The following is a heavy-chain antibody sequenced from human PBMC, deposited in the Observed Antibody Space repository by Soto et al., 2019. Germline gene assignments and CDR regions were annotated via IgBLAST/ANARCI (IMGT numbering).Heavy chain of an antibody. D-gene: IGHD2-15*01. J-gene: IGHJ6*02. Sequence: ELQLLESGGGLVQPGGSLRLSCVASGFTFSSHVMNWVRQAPGRGLEWVSSVGGSGGTYYADSARGRFTISRDNSKNTVNLQMNSLKAEDTAVYYCTKGWLDGWGQGTRVSVSS. CDR2: VGGSGGT. CDR3: TKGWLDG. CDR1: GFTFSSHV. V-gene: IGHV3-23*01.